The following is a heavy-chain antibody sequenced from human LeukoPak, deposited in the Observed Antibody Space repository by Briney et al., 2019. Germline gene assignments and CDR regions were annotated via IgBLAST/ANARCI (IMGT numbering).Heavy chain of an antibody. CDR2: IRYDGSNK. CDR1: GFTFSSYG. D-gene: IGHD3-10*01. V-gene: IGHV3-30*02. Sequence: PGGSLRLSCAASGFTFSSYGMHWVRQAPGKGLEWVAFIRYDGSNKYYADSVKGRFTISRDNSKSTLYLQMNSLRAEDTAVYYCAKQDRDLMVRGVTAFAYWGQGTLVTVSS. J-gene: IGHJ4*02. CDR3: AKQDRDLMVRGVTAFAY.